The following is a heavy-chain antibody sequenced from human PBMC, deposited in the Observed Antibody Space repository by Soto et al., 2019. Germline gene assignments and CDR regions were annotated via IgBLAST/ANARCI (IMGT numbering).Heavy chain of an antibody. CDR2: TIPIFGTA. CDR3: ARAGIAAALYWFDP. CDR1: GGTFSSYA. Sequence: QVQLVQSGAEVKKPGSSVKVSCKASGGTFSSYAISWVRQAPGQGLEWMGGTIPIFGTANYAQKFQGRVTITADESTSTAYMELSSLRSEDTAVYYCARAGIAAALYWFDPWGQGTLVTVSS. J-gene: IGHJ5*02. V-gene: IGHV1-69*01. D-gene: IGHD6-13*01.